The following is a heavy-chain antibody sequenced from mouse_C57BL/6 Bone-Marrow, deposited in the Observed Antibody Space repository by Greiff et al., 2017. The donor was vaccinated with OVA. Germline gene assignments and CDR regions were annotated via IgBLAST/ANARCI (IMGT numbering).Heavy chain of an antibody. J-gene: IGHJ4*01. CDR2: IDPETGGT. CDR3: TRCYSNYYAMDY. Sequence: VQLQQSGAELVRPGASVPLSCKASGYTFTDYEMHWVKQTPVHGLEWIGAIDPETGGTAYHQKLKGKAILTAAKSSSTVYMELRSLTSEDSAVYYCTRCYSNYYAMDYWGQGTSVTVSS. V-gene: IGHV1-15*01. CDR1: GYTFTDYE. D-gene: IGHD2-5*01.